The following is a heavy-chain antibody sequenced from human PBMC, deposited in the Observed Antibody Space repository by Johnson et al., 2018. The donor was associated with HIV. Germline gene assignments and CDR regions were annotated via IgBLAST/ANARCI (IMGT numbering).Heavy chain of an antibody. CDR1: GFIFSDYY. V-gene: IGHV3-11*01. D-gene: IGHD3-10*01. CDR2: ISSSGRTL. CDR3: AKAMSPMVRGNI. J-gene: IGHJ3*02. Sequence: QVHLVESGGGVVQPGRSLRLSCAASGFIFSDYYMSWIRQAPGKGLERVSYISSSGRTLDYADSVKGRFTISRDNSKNTLYLQMNSLRAEDTAVYYCAKAMSPMVRGNIWGQGTMVTVSS.